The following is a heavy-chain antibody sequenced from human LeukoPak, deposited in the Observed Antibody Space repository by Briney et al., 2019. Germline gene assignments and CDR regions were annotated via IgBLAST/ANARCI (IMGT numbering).Heavy chain of an antibody. D-gene: IGHD3-10*01. V-gene: IGHV3-33*06. Sequence: GGSLRLSCSASGFTFSSYGMHWVLQAPGKGLEWVAVIWYDGSNKYYADSVKGRFTISRDNSKNTLYLQMNSLRAEDTAVYYCAKATGFGESPPYFDYWGQGTLVTVSS. J-gene: IGHJ4*02. CDR2: IWYDGSNK. CDR1: GFTFSSYG. CDR3: AKATGFGESPPYFDY.